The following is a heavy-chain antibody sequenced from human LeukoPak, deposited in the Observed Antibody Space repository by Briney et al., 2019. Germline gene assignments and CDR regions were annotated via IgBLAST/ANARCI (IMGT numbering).Heavy chain of an antibody. CDR3: ARVAPYYDFWSGYSYMDV. CDR1: GFTFSDYY. V-gene: IGHV3-11*01. D-gene: IGHD3-3*01. J-gene: IGHJ6*03. CDR2: ISSSGSTI. Sequence: GSSLRLSCAASGFTFSDYYMSWIRQAPGKGLEWVSYISSSGSTIYYADSVKGRFTISRDNAKNSLYLQMNSLRAEDTAVYYCARVAPYYDFWSGYSYMDVWGKGTTVTVSS.